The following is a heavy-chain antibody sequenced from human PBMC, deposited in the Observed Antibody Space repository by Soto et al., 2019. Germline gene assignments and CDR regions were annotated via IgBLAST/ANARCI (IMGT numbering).Heavy chain of an antibody. Sequence: GGSLRLSCAASGFTFSSYSMNWVRQAPGKGLEWVSSISSSSYIYYADSVKGRFTISRDNAKNSLYLQMNSLRAEDTAVYYCARVTSAAGTEATDYWGQGTLVTVSS. CDR2: ISSSSYI. J-gene: IGHJ4*02. CDR1: GFTFSSYS. CDR3: ARVTSAAGTEATDY. V-gene: IGHV3-21*01. D-gene: IGHD6-13*01.